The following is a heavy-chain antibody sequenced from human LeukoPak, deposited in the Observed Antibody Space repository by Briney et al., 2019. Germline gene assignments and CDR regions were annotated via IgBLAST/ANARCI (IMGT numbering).Heavy chain of an antibody. Sequence: GGSLRLSCAASGFTFSSYEMNWVRQAPGKGLEWVSYISSSGNTINYADSVKGRFTISRDNAKNSLYPQMNSLRAEDTAVYYCARALTASIAVAALDYWGQGTLVTVSS. CDR1: GFTFSSYE. CDR3: ARALTASIAVAALDY. CDR2: ISSSGNTI. V-gene: IGHV3-48*03. D-gene: IGHD6-19*01. J-gene: IGHJ4*02.